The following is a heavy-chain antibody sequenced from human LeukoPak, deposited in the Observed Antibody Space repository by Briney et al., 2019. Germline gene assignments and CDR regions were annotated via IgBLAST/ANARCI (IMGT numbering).Heavy chain of an antibody. Sequence: SETLSLTCAVYGGCFSGYYWSWIRQPPGKGLEWVGEISHSGSTNYNPSLKSRGTISVDTSKNQFSLKLSSVTAADTAVYYCARILKRYSGYDLGRKINNWFDPWGQGTLVTVSS. V-gene: IGHV4-34*01. CDR2: ISHSGST. D-gene: IGHD5-12*01. J-gene: IGHJ5*02. CDR3: ARILKRYSGYDLGRKINNWFDP. CDR1: GGCFSGYY.